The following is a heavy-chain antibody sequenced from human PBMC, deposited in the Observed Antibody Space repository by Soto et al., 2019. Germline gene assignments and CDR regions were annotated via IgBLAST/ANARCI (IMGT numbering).Heavy chain of an antibody. Sequence: QVQLQESGPGLVKPSETLSLTCTVSGGSISSYYWSWIRQPPGKGLEWIGYIYYSGSTNYNPSLQNRVTISVDTSKTQFPLRLSSVTAADTAVYYCARDRSSWRPPYAFDIWGQGTMVTVSS. CDR3: ARDRSSWRPPYAFDI. V-gene: IGHV4-59*01. CDR2: IYYSGST. D-gene: IGHD6-13*01. J-gene: IGHJ3*02. CDR1: GGSISSYY.